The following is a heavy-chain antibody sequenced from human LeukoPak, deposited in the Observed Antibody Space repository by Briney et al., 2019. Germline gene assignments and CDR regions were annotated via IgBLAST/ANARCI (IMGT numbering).Heavy chain of an antibody. Sequence: PSETLSLTCAVYGGSFSGYYWSWIRQPPGKGLEWIGEITHSGSTNYNPSLKSRVTISVDTSKNQFSQRLSSVTAADTAVYYCAGYVSGSFSDYWGQGTLVTVSS. CDR2: ITHSGST. J-gene: IGHJ4*02. V-gene: IGHV4-34*01. D-gene: IGHD3-10*01. CDR3: AGYVSGSFSDY. CDR1: GGSFSGYY.